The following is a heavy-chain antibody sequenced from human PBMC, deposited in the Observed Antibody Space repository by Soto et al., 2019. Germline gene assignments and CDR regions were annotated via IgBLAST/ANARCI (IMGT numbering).Heavy chain of an antibody. V-gene: IGHV3-53*01. CDR1: GLTVRGSY. D-gene: IGHD5-12*01. Sequence: GSLRLSCAASGLTVRGSYMTWVRQAPGMGLQGVSVIYSDGSTYYGDSGKGRFSISRDIAKNMLYLQMNSLRAEDTAVYSCAGVHPFPAHTGYDFMPTFFDSWGQGALVTVSS. CDR3: AGVHPFPAHTGYDFMPTFFDS. CDR2: IYSDGST. J-gene: IGHJ4*02.